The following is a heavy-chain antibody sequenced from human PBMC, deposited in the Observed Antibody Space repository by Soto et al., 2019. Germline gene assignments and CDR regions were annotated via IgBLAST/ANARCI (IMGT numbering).Heavy chain of an antibody. Sequence: QGQLHESGGGVVQPGRSLRLSCAASGLTFSTSAMHWVRQAPGKGLEWVAMISHDGSHEYYGDSVKGRFSVSRDNSHNILHLQMNSLRIEGTAVYFCARNTDHRLVRGWLDPWGQGTLVTVSS. CDR1: GLTFSTSA. D-gene: IGHD3-10*01. CDR3: ARNTDHRLVRGWLDP. CDR2: ISHDGSHE. J-gene: IGHJ5*02. V-gene: IGHV3-30-3*01.